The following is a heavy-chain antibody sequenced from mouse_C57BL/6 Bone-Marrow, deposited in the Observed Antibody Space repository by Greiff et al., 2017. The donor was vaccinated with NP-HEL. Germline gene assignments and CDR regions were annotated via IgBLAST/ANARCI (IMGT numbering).Heavy chain of an antibody. V-gene: IGHV1-82*01. Sequence: QVQLKESGPELVKPGASVKISCKASGYAFSSSWMNWVKQRPGKGLEWIGRIYPGDGDTNYNGKFKGKATLTADKSSSTAYMQLSSLTSEDSAVYFCAPTVVATEGMDDWGQGTAVTVSS. CDR2: IYPGDGDT. CDR1: GYAFSSSW. CDR3: APTVVATEGMDD. D-gene: IGHD1-1*01. J-gene: IGHJ4*01.